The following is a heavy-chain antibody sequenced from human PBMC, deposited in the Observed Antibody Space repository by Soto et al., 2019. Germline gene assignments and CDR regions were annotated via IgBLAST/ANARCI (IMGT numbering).Heavy chain of an antibody. CDR3: ARDRVGSGSYYKLWYYYYGMDV. D-gene: IGHD3-10*01. V-gene: IGHV3-33*01. CDR1: GFTFSSYG. CDR2: IWYDGSNK. J-gene: IGHJ6*02. Sequence: PGGSLRLSCAASGFTFSSYGMHWVRQAPGKGLEWVAVIWYDGSNKYYADSVKGRFTISRDNSKNTLYLQMNSLRAEDTAVYYCARDRVGSGSYYKLWYYYYGMDVWGQGTTVTVSS.